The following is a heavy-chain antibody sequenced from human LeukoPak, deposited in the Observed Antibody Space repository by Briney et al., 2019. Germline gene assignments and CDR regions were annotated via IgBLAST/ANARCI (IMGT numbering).Heavy chain of an antibody. CDR3: ARDASAQLWFDY. Sequence: SETLSLTCTVSGGSFSSYYWTWIRQPPGKGLEWIGYIDHSGSTDYNPSLKSRVTISSDTSKNQFSLKLSSVTAEDTAVYYCARDASAQLWFDYWGQGTLVTVSS. D-gene: IGHD5-18*01. CDR1: GGSFSSYY. V-gene: IGHV4-59*01. CDR2: IDHSGST. J-gene: IGHJ4*02.